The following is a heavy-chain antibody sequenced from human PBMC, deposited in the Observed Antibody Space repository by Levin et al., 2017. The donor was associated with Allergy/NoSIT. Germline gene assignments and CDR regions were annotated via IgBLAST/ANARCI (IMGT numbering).Heavy chain of an antibody. Sequence: GGSLRLSCKVSGGSLTSHMFSWVRQAPGQGPEWMGRIIPMISKVEYAQKFQGRVTITADKFTTTVYMELKSLRSEDTAMYYCARDGQSRISEYMTEFQGPPELYYYHYMDVWGKGTTVTVSS. CDR3: ARDGQSRISEYMTEFQGPPELYYYHYMDV. CDR1: GGSLTSHM. CDR2: IIPMISKV. V-gene: IGHV1-69*08. D-gene: IGHD2-15*01. J-gene: IGHJ6*03.